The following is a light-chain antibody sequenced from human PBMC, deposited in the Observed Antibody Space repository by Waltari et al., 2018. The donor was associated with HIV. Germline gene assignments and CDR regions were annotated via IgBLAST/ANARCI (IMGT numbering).Light chain of an antibody. CDR2: EVS. Sequence: QSALTQPASSSGSPGPSITVSCPGTSSDVGAYKSVSWYQQHPGKAPKLMLYEVSDRPSGVSNRFSGSKSGNTASLTISGLQAEDEADYYCSSYSSRSVLVFGGGTKLTVL. CDR3: SSYSSRSVLV. V-gene: IGLV2-14*01. J-gene: IGLJ2*01. CDR1: SSDVGAYKS.